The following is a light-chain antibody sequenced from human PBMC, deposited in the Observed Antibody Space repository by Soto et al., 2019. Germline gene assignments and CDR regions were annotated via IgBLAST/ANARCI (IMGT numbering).Light chain of an antibody. CDR3: QQYYTTLT. CDR2: WAS. J-gene: IGKJ4*01. CDR1: QSVLYNSDNKNY. V-gene: IGKV4-1*01. Sequence: DIVMTQSPDSLAVSLGERATINCKSSQSVLYNSDNKNYLAWYQQKPGKPPKLLIYWASTRDSGVPDRFSGSGSGADFTLTISSLQAEDVAVYYCQQYYTTLTFGGGTKVEIK.